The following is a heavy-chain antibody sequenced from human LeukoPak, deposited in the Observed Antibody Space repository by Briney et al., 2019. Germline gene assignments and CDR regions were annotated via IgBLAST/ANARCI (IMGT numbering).Heavy chain of an antibody. CDR2: INPSGGST. CDR3: ARDRESYDFWSGSPYYYGMDV. Sequence: GASVKVSCKASGYTFNNYYMHWVRQAPGQGLEWMGIINPSGGSTSYAQKFQGRVTMTRDTSTSTVYMELSSLRSEDTAVYYCARDRESYDFWSGSPYYYGMDVWGQGTTVTVSS. J-gene: IGHJ6*02. CDR1: GYTFNNYY. D-gene: IGHD3-3*01. V-gene: IGHV1-46*02.